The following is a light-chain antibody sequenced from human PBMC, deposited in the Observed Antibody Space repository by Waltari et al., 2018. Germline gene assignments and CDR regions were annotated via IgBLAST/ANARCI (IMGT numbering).Light chain of an antibody. CDR1: SLRHYY. Sequence: SSALTQDPAVSVALGQTVRITCQGDSLRHYYANWYQQKPGQAPVFVIYGKNSQPWGIPDRFSSSTSGNTASLIITGAQAEDEADYYCTPRDTTTYHLGVFGGGTKLTVL. CDR2: GKN. CDR3: TPRDTTTYHLGV. J-gene: IGLJ3*02. V-gene: IGLV3-19*01.